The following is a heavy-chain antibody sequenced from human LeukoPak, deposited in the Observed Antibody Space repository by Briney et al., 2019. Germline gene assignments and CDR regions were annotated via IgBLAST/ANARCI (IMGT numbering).Heavy chain of an antibody. CDR2: IIPIFGTA. CDR1: GGTFSSYA. J-gene: IGHJ5*02. CDR3: ARDLYRDSLPVSWFDP. Sequence: GASVKVSCKASGGTFSSYAISWVRQAPGQGLEWMGRIIPIFGTANYAQKFQGRVTITTDESTSTAYMVLSSLRSDDTAVYYCARDLYRDSLPVSWFDPWGQGTLVTVSS. V-gene: IGHV1-69*05. D-gene: IGHD4-11*01.